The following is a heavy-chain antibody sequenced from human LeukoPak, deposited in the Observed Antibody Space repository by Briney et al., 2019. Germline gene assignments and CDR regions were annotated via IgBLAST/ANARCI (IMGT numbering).Heavy chain of an antibody. Sequence: PSETLSLTCTVSGGSISSYYWSWIRQPPGKGLEWIGYIYYSGSTNYNPSLKSRVTISVDTSKNQFSLKLSSVTAADRAVYYCASLDFWSGSVYFDYWGQGTLVTVSS. D-gene: IGHD3-3*01. J-gene: IGHJ4*02. CDR1: GGSISSYY. CDR3: ASLDFWSGSVYFDY. CDR2: IYYSGST. V-gene: IGHV4-59*08.